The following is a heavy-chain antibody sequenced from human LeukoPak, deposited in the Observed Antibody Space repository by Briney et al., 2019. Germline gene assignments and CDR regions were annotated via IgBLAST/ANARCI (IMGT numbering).Heavy chain of an antibody. CDR3: AKDSPVLTY. V-gene: IGHV3-30-3*01. CDR1: GFTFSSYA. Sequence: GRSLRLSCAASGFTFSSYAMHWVRQAPGKGLEWVAVISYDGSNKYYADSVKGRFTISRDNSKNTLYLQMNSLRVEDTAVYYCAKDSPVLTYWGQGTLVTVSS. CDR2: ISYDGSNK. J-gene: IGHJ4*02.